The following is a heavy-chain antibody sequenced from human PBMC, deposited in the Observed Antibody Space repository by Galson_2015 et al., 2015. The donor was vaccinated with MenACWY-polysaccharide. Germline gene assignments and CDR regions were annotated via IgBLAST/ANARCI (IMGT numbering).Heavy chain of an antibody. Sequence: SLRLSCAASGFSFSTYPMNWVRQAPGKGLEWVSHISSSSKTIYYADSVKGRFTISRDNVENSLYLQMNSLRAEDTALYYCVRSAFFDYWGQGNLVTVSS. CDR1: GFSFSTYP. CDR3: VRSAFFDY. V-gene: IGHV3-48*01. J-gene: IGHJ4*02. CDR2: ISSSSKTI.